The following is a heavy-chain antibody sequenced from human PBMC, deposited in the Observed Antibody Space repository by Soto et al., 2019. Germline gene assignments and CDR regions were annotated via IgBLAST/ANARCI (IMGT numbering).Heavy chain of an antibody. CDR3: ARLSYGDYDY. D-gene: IGHD4-17*01. CDR1: GGSFSGYY. J-gene: IGHJ4*02. CDR2: INHSGST. V-gene: IGHV4-34*01. Sequence: SETLSLTCAVYGGSFSGYYWSWIRQPPGKGLEWIGEINHSGSTNYNPSLKSRVTISVHTSKNQFSLKLSSVTAADTAVYYCARLSYGDYDYWGQGTLVTVSS.